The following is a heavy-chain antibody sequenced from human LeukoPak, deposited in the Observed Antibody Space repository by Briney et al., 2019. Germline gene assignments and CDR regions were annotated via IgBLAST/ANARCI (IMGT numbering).Heavy chain of an antibody. D-gene: IGHD2-2*01. CDR2: IWYDGSKK. CDR1: GFTFRSYG. V-gene: IGHV3-33*06. J-gene: IGHJ6*04. Sequence: GGSLRLSXGASGFTFRSYGMHWVRQAPGKGLEWVAVIWYDGSKKYYADSVKGRFTISRDNSKNTLYLQMNSLRAEDTAVYYCAKVMYSSSWDQMDVWGKGTTVSVSS. CDR3: AKVMYSSSWDQMDV.